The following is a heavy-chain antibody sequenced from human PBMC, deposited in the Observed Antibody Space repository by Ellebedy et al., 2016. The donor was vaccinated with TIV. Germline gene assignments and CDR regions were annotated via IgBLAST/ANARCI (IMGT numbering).Heavy chain of an antibody. CDR2: IIGMFGTT. CDR1: GGTFGSYA. J-gene: IGHJ6*02. CDR3: ATCPLTKTYFYYGMDV. Sequence: AASVKVSCKTSGGTFGSYAFSWVRQAPGQGLEWVGGIIGMFGTTNYAQKLQGRVTITADKSTSTDYMELSSLTSEDTAVYYCATCPLTKTYFYYGMDVWGQGTTVTVSS. D-gene: IGHD1-14*01. V-gene: IGHV1-69*06.